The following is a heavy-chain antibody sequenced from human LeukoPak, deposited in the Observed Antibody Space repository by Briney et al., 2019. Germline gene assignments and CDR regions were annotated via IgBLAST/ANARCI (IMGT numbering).Heavy chain of an antibody. V-gene: IGHV3-13*01. D-gene: IGHD4-17*01. CDR2: FHTDGGI. CDR3: ARGSGPGVTTIDS. CDR1: GFTFSSYD. J-gene: IGHJ4*02. Sequence: PGGSLRLSCAASGFTFSSYDMHWVRQAPGEGLEWVSAFHTDGGIYYLDSVKGRFTISREDAKNSLYPQMNTLRAGDTAVYYCARGSGPGVTTIDSWGQGTLVIVSS.